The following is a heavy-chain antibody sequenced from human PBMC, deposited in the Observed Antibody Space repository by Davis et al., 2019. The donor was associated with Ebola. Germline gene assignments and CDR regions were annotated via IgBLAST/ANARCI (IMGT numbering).Heavy chain of an antibody. CDR3: ASKSFWSGYSFDY. J-gene: IGHJ4*02. CDR2: INHSGST. D-gene: IGHD3-3*01. V-gene: IGHV4-34*01. Sequence: PSETLSLTCAVYGGSFSGYYWSWIRQPPGKGLEWIGEINHSGSTNYNPSLKSRVTISVDTSKNQFSLKLSSVTAADTAVYYCASKSFWSGYSFDYWGQGTLVTVSS. CDR1: GGSFSGYY.